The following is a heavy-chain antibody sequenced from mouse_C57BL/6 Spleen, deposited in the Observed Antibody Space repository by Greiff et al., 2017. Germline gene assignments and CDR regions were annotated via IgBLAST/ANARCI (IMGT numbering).Heavy chain of an antibody. J-gene: IGHJ4*01. Sequence: QVQLQQPGAELVRPGTSVKLSCKASGYTFTSYWMHWVKQRPGQGLEWIGVSDPSDSYTNYNQKFKGKATLTVDTSSSTAYMQLSSLTSEDAAVYYGARSDSFYAMDYWGEGTSGTGSS. CDR2: SDPSDSYT. V-gene: IGHV1-59*01. CDR1: GYTFTSYW. CDR3: ARSDSFYAMDY.